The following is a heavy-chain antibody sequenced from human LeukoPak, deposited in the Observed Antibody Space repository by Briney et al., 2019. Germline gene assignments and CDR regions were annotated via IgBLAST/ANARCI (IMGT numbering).Heavy chain of an antibody. Sequence: ASVKVSCKASGYRFISNYIQWVRQAPGLGPEWIGWMHPGNGNTRYAEKFQGRVTVTRDTSINTAYMDLSSLRSDDTAVYYCAREGSYCVGGDCYSFDIWGQGTQITVSS. D-gene: IGHD2-15*01. J-gene: IGHJ4*02. CDR2: MHPGNGNT. CDR3: AREGSYCVGGDCYSFDI. V-gene: IGHV1-2*02. CDR1: GYRFISNY.